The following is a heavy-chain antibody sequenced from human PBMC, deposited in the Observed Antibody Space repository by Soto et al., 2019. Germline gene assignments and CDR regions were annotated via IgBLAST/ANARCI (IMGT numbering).Heavy chain of an antibody. J-gene: IGHJ2*01. CDR2: ISYDGSNK. V-gene: IGHV3-30*18. CDR3: AKDTVLGPSSYWYFDL. D-gene: IGHD2-2*01. CDR1: GFTFSSYG. Sequence: GGSLRLSCAASGFTFSSYGMHWVRQAPGKGLEWVAVISYDGSNKYYADSVKGRFTISRDNSKNTLYLQMNSLRAEDTAVYYCAKDTVLGPSSYWYFDLWGRGTLVTVSS.